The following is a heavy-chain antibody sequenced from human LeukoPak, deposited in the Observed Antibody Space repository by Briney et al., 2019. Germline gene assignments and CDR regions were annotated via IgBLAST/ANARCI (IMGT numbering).Heavy chain of an antibody. V-gene: IGHV5-51*01. CDR1: GYSFTSYW. D-gene: IGHD6-13*01. Sequence: GESLKISCKGSGYSFTSYWIGWVRQMPGKGLDWMGIIYPGDSDTRYSPSFQGQVTISADKSISTAYLQWSSLKASDTAMYYCASQGTDSSSWFDAFDIWGQGTMVTVSS. CDR3: ASQGTDSSSWFDAFDI. J-gene: IGHJ3*02. CDR2: IYPGDSDT.